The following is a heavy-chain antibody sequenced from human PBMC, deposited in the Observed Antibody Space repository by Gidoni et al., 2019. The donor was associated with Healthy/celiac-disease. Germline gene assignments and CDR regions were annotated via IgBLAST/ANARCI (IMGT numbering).Heavy chain of an antibody. CDR3: ARDVTPYSSSWYLGAFDI. CDR2: IYYSGST. V-gene: IGHV4-31*03. Sequence: QVQLQESGTGLVKPSQTLSLTCTVSGGSISSGGYYWSWIRQHPGKGLEWIGYIYYSGSTYYNPSLKSRVTISVDTSKNQFSLKLSSVTAADTAVYYCARDVTPYSSSWYLGAFDIWGQGTMVTVSS. D-gene: IGHD6-13*01. CDR1: GGSISSGGYY. J-gene: IGHJ3*02.